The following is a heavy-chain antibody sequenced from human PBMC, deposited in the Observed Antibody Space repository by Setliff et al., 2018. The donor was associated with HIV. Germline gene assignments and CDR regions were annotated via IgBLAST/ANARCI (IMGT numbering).Heavy chain of an antibody. CDR2: IIPIFGTA. Sequence: SVKVSCKPSGYTFTNYAINWVRQAPGQGLEWMGGIIPIFGTATYAQKFQGRVTITADESTNTAYMELRSLRSDDTAVYYCARAREMATINYYYNYLDVWGKGTTVTVSS. J-gene: IGHJ6*03. CDR1: GYTFTNYA. CDR3: ARAREMATINYYYNYLDV. V-gene: IGHV1-69*13. D-gene: IGHD5-12*01.